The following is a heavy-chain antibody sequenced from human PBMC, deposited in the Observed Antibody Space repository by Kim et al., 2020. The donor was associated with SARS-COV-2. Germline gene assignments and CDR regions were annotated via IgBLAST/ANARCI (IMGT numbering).Heavy chain of an antibody. V-gene: IGHV3-9*01. CDR1: GFTFGDYA. D-gene: IGHD6-19*01. CDR3: AKDFYSSGCTHFDY. CDR2: ISWNSGSI. J-gene: IGHJ4*02. Sequence: GGSLRLSCAASGFTFGDYAMHWVRQAPGKGLEWVSGISWNSGSIGYADSVKGRFTISRDNAKNSLYLQMNSLRAEDTALYYCAKDFYSSGCTHFDYWGQGTLVTVSS.